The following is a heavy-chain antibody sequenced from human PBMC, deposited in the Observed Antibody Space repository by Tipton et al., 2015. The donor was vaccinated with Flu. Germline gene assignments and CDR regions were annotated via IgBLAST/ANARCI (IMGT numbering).Heavy chain of an antibody. J-gene: IGHJ4*02. D-gene: IGHD2-2*01. CDR2: ISHDGSNK. Sequence: QLVQSGGGVVQPGRSLRLSCAASGFTFSNYGMHWVRQPPGKGLEWVAIISHDGSNKYYADSVKGRFTISRDNSKNTLYLQMNSQRVEDTAVYFCASQYQDYVPKYWGLGTLITVSS. V-gene: IGHV3-30*03. CDR1: GFTFSNYG. CDR3: ASQYQDYVPKY.